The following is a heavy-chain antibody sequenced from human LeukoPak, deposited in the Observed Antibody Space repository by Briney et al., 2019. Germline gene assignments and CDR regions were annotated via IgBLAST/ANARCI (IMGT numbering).Heavy chain of an antibody. CDR3: AKNYGSGSYPYYYGMDV. V-gene: IGHV3-30*18. Sequence: GGSLRLSCAASGFSFSRYAMHWVRQAPGKGLEWVAVISYDGSNKYYADSVKGRFTISRDNSKNTLYLQMNSLRAEDTAVYYCAKNYGSGSYPYYYGMDVWGQGTTVTVSS. CDR2: ISYDGSNK. J-gene: IGHJ6*02. D-gene: IGHD3-10*01. CDR1: GFSFSRYA.